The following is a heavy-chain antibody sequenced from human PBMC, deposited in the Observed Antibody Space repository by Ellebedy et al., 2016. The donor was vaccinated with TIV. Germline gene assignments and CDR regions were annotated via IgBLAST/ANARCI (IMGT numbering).Heavy chain of an antibody. V-gene: IGHV3-23*01. CDR1: GFTFSSYA. Sequence: GESLKISCAASGFTFSSYAMSWVRQAPGKGLEWVSAIRSSGDSTYYIDSVKGRFTISRDNSKNTLYLQMNSLRDDDTAVYYCVAGGGWLFDYWGQGTLVTVSS. J-gene: IGHJ4*02. CDR3: VAGGGWLFDY. D-gene: IGHD2-15*01. CDR2: IRSSGDST.